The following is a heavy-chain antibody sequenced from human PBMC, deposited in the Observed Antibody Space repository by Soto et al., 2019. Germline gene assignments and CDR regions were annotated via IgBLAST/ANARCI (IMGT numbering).Heavy chain of an antibody. V-gene: IGHV3-23*01. CDR3: AKSIPDGYTLPGADY. CDR1: GFTFSSYA. J-gene: IGHJ4*02. Sequence: EVQLLESGGGLVQPGGSLRLSCAASGFTFSSYAMSWVRQAPGKGLEWVSTISVSGGSTYYADSVKGRFTISRDNSKNALYLQMSSLRGEDTAVYYCAKSIPDGYTLPGADYWGQGTLVTVSS. D-gene: IGHD5-12*01. CDR2: ISVSGGST.